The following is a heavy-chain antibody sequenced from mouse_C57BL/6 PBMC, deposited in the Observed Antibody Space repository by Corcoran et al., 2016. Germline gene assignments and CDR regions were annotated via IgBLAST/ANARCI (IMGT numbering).Heavy chain of an antibody. V-gene: IGHV1-18*01. Sequence: EVQLQQSGPELVKPGASVKIPCKASGYTFTDYNMDWVKQSHGKSLEWIGDINPNNGGTIYNQKFKGKATLTVDKSSSTAYMELRSLTSEDTAVYYCARKETGYYAMDYWGQGTSVTVSS. D-gene: IGHD4-1*01. CDR2: INPNNGGT. J-gene: IGHJ4*01. CDR3: ARKETGYYAMDY. CDR1: GYTFTDYN.